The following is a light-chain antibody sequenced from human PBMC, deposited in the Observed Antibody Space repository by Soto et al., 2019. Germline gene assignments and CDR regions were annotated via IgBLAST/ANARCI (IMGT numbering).Light chain of an antibody. CDR3: SSYSSTSTPWV. J-gene: IGLJ3*02. V-gene: IGLV4-69*01. Sequence: QLVLTQSPSASASLGASVRLTCTLSSGHSTYAIAWHQQQPEKGPRYLMKVSSDGRHSKGDGIPDRFSGSSSGADRYLTISSLQSEDEADYYCSSYSSTSTPWVFGGGTELTVL. CDR2: VSSDGRH. CDR1: SGHSTYA.